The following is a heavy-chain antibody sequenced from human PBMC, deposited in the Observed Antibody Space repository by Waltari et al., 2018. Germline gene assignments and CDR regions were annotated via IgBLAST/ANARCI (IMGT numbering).Heavy chain of an antibody. D-gene: IGHD1-7*01. CDR3: ARGLLSGTTDYFYHYMDV. Sequence: QVELVQSGAEVKKPGSSVKVSCKVSGDTLDFNRFVMTWVRQAPGQGLEWMGGIVPVVGSATYARKFQGRVTITADESTNTAYMELSSLRSEDTALYYCARGLLSGTTDYFYHYMDVWGKGTTVTISS. V-gene: IGHV1-69*12. CDR1: GDTLDFNRFV. J-gene: IGHJ6*03. CDR2: IVPVVGSA.